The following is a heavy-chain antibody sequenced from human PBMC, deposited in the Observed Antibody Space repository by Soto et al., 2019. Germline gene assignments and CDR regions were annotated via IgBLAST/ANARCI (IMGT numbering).Heavy chain of an antibody. V-gene: IGHV3-30-3*01. Sequence: ESGGGVVQPGRSLRLSCAASGFTFSSYAMHWVRQAPGKGLAWVAVMSNDRSNKDYADSVKGRFTISRDNSKNTLYLQMNSLRAEDTAVYYCSRDYYRFNSGYGFSMDVWGQGTTVTVSS. CDR2: MSNDRSNK. CDR1: GFTFSSYA. J-gene: IGHJ6*02. D-gene: IGHD5-12*01. CDR3: SRDYYRFNSGYGFSMDV.